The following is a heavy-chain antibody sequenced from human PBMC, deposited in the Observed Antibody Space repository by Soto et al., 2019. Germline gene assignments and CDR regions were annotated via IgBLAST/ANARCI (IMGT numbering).Heavy chain of an antibody. V-gene: IGHV3-9*01. CDR1: GFNFDDYA. J-gene: IGHJ4*02. D-gene: IGHD3-16*01. Sequence: SLRLTCAASGFNFDDYAMHWVRQAPGKGLDWVAGITWNSGNLAYADSVKGRFTISRDNAKDSLYLQMNSLTPEDTAFYYCAKDNLGGAMAVPFFDTWGQGALVTVSS. CDR3: AKDNLGGAMAVPFFDT. CDR2: ITWNSGNL.